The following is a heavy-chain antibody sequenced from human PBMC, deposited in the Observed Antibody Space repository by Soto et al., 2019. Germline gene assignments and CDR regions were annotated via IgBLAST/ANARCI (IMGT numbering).Heavy chain of an antibody. D-gene: IGHD3-10*01. V-gene: IGHV1-18*04. CDR1: DFSFTSPG. Sequence: ASVKVSCKAYDFSFTSPGISWVRQAPGQGLEWMGWISLYNGNTNYAQQFQGRVTMTTDTSTSTAYMELRSLRSDDTAMYFCAIYHRELFRFDYWGQGTRVTVAS. CDR3: AIYHRELFRFDY. CDR2: ISLYNGNT. J-gene: IGHJ4*02.